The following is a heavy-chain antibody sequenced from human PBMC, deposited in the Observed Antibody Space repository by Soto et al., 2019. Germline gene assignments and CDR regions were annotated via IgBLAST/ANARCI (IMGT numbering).Heavy chain of an antibody. CDR1: GFTFSSYG. Sequence: QVQLVESGGGVVQPGRSLRLSCAASGFTFSSYGMHWVRQAPGKGLEWVAVISYDGSNKYYADSVKGRFTISRDNSKNTLYLQMNSLRAEDTAVYYCAKDHCSSTSCYGRLYYYYIDVWGKGTTVTVSS. CDR3: AKDHCSSTSCYGRLYYYYIDV. D-gene: IGHD2-2*01. J-gene: IGHJ6*03. CDR2: ISYDGSNK. V-gene: IGHV3-30*18.